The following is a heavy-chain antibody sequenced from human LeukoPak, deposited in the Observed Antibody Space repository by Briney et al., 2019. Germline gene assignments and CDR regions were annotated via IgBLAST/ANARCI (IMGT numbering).Heavy chain of an antibody. V-gene: IGHV1-2*02. CDR3: ARLINGGRGFDI. CDR1: GYTFTGYY. D-gene: IGHD3-16*01. CDR2: THPNSGGT. J-gene: IGHJ3*02. Sequence: PRASVKVSCKASGYTFTGYYMHWVRQAPGQGLEWMGWTHPNSGGTFYARKFQGRVTMARDTSISTAYMELSSLTSDDTAVYYCARLINGGRGFDIWGQGTMVTVSS.